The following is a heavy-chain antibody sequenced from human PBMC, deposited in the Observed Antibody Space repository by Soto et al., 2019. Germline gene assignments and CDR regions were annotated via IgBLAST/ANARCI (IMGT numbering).Heavy chain of an antibody. CDR1: GGSFSGHS. CDR3: STTAYDTNGYYRFDP. J-gene: IGHJ5*01. Sequence: SETLSLTCAVYGGSFSGHSWTWIRQSPGKGLEWIGDINHSGRVNYSPSLKSRVTISLDTSKNQFSLTLSAVTAADTAMYYCSTTAYDTNGYYRFDPWGQGTLVTVSS. CDR2: INHSGRV. D-gene: IGHD3-22*01. V-gene: IGHV4-34*01.